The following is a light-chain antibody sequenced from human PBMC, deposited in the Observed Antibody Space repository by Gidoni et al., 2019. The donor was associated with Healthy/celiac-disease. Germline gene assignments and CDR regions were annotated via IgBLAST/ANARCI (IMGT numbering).Light chain of an antibody. J-gene: IGKJ4*01. V-gene: IGKV3-11*01. Sequence: EIVLTQSPDTLSLPPGERATLYCRASQSVSSYLAWYQQEPGQAPRLLIYDASNRATGIPARFSGSGSGTDFTLTISSLEPEDFAVYYCQQRSNWPLTFGGGTKVEIK. CDR3: QQRSNWPLT. CDR1: QSVSSY. CDR2: DAS.